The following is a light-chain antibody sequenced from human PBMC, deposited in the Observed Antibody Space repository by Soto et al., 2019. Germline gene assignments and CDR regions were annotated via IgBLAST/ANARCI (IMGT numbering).Light chain of an antibody. CDR2: TTN. V-gene: IGLV1-44*01. Sequence: SVLTQPPSASGTPRQRGTISCSGSSSTIGTSSVHWFQQLPGTAPKLLISTTNQRPSGVPERFSGSKSGTSASLAISGLQSEDEADYYCAAWDDSLNGHVFGTGTKVTVL. CDR1: SSTIGTSS. J-gene: IGLJ1*01. CDR3: AAWDDSLNGHV.